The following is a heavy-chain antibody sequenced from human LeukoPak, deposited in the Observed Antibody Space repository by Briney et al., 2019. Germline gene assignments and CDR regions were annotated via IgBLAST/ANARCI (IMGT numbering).Heavy chain of an antibody. V-gene: IGHV1-69*04. J-gene: IGHJ4*02. CDR3: ARTLGGDGYNYGPPS. CDR2: IIPILGIA. D-gene: IGHD5-24*01. Sequence: GASVKVSCKASGGTFSSYAISWVRQAPGQGLEWMGRIIPILGIANYAQKFQGRVTITADKSTSTAYMELSSLRSEDTAVYYCARTLGGDGYNYGPPSWGQGTLVTVSS. CDR1: GGTFSSYA.